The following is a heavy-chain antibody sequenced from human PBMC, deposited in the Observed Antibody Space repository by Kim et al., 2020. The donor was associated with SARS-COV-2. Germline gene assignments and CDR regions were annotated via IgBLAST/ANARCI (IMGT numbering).Heavy chain of an antibody. CDR3: ASIEKKYSSSSLDY. J-gene: IGHJ4*02. D-gene: IGHD6-6*01. Sequence: YADSVKGRFTISRDNSKNTLYLQMNSLRAEDTAVYYCASIEKKYSSSSLDYWGQGTLVTVSS. V-gene: IGHV3-23*01.